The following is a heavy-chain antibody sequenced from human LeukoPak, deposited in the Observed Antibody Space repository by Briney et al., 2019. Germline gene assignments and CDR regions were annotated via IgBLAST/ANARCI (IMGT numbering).Heavy chain of an antibody. D-gene: IGHD6-13*01. J-gene: IGHJ4*02. CDR2: ISYDGSNK. CDR3: AKYRIALDY. CDR1: GFTFSSYG. Sequence: GGSLRLSCAASGFTFSSYGMHWVRQAPGKGLEWVAVISYDGSNKYYADSVKGRFTISRDNFKNTLYLQMNSLRAEDTAVYYCAKYRIALDYWGQGTLVTVSS. V-gene: IGHV3-30*18.